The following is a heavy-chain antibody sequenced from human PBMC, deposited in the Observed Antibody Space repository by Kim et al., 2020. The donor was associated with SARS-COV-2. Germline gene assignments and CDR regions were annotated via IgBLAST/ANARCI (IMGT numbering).Heavy chain of an antibody. CDR1: GFTFGDYA. CDR3: TGVDTAMTVGY. J-gene: IGHJ4*02. Sequence: GGSLRLSCTASGFTFGDYAMSWFRQAPGKGLEWVGFIRSKAYGGTTEYAAFVKGRFTISRDDSKSIAYLQMNSLKTEDTAVYYCTGVDTAMTVGYWGQGTLVTVSS. D-gene: IGHD5-18*01. CDR2: IRSKAYGGTT. V-gene: IGHV3-49*03.